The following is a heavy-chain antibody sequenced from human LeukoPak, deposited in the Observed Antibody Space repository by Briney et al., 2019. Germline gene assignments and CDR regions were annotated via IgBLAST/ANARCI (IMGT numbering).Heavy chain of an antibody. CDR3: ARDLTHHYYDSSGYNDY. Sequence: SVKVSCKASGYTFTSYYMHWVRQAPGQGLEWMGGIIPIFGTANYAQKFQGRVTITADESTSTAYMELSSLRSEDTAVYYCARDLTHHYYDSSGYNDYWGQGTLVTVSS. CDR1: GYTFTSYY. V-gene: IGHV1-69*13. CDR2: IIPIFGTA. D-gene: IGHD3-22*01. J-gene: IGHJ4*02.